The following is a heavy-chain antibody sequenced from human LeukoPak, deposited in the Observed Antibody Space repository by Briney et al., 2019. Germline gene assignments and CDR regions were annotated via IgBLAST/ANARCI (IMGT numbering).Heavy chain of an antibody. Sequence: GGSLKLSCAASGFTFSGSAMHWVRQASGKGLEWVGRIRSKANSYATAYAASVKGRFTISRDDSKNTAYLQMNSLKTEDTAVYYCTRTPGQLVRDYYYGMDVWGQGTTVTVSS. D-gene: IGHD6-13*01. J-gene: IGHJ6*02. CDR1: GFTFSGSA. CDR3: TRTPGQLVRDYYYGMDV. CDR2: IRSKANSYAT. V-gene: IGHV3-73*01.